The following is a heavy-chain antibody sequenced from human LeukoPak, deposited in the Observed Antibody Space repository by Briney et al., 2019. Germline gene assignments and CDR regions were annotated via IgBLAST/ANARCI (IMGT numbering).Heavy chain of an antibody. V-gene: IGHV3-23*01. CDR3: AKVYSSGWYWVDY. J-gene: IGHJ4*02. Sequence: PGGSLRLSCAASGFTFSSYVVSWVRQAPGKGLEWVSGISGSGGSTNHADSVKGRFTISRGNSKNTLYLQMNSLRAEDTAEYYCAKVYSSGWYWVDYWGQGTLVTVSS. CDR1: GFTFSSYV. CDR2: ISGSGGST. D-gene: IGHD6-19*01.